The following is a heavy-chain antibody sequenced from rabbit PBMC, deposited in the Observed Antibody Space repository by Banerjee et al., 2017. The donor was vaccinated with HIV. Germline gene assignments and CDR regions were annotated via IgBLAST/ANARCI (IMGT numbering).Heavy chain of an antibody. V-gene: IGHV1S40*01. D-gene: IGHD4-1*01. CDR2: IDVGNSGDT. CDR3: ARDGWGVTAFNL. CDR1: GFSFSSGYW. Sequence: QSLEESGGDLVKPGASLTLTCTASGFSFSSGYWICWVRQAPGKGLEWIACIDVGNSGDTYYASWAKGRFTISETSSTTVTLQMTSLTAADTATYFCARDGWGVTAFNLWGQGTLVTVS. J-gene: IGHJ4*01.